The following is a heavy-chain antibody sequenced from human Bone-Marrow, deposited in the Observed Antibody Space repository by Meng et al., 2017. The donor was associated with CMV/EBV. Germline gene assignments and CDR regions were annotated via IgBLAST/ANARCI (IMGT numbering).Heavy chain of an antibody. D-gene: IGHD3-22*01. Sequence: GESLKISCAASGFTFSRFEMNWVRQAPGKGLEWLSYISSSGTTIKYADSVKGRFTISRDNAKNSLYLQMNSLRAEDTAVYYCASYDSSGLHFDYWGQGTLVTVSS. V-gene: IGHV3-48*03. CDR3: ASYDSSGLHFDY. CDR2: ISSSGTTI. J-gene: IGHJ4*02. CDR1: GFTFSRFE.